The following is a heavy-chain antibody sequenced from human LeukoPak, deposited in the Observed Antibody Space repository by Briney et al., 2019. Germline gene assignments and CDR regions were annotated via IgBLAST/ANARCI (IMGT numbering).Heavy chain of an antibody. CDR3: VNSKSNYEAVS. D-gene: IGHD3-22*01. Sequence: SETLSLTCAVYGGSFSGYYWSWIRQPPGKGLEWIGEINHSGSTNYNPSLKSRVTISVDTSKNQFSLKLSSVTAADTAFYFCVNSKSNYEAVSWGPGTLVTVSS. J-gene: IGHJ5*02. CDR1: GGSFSGYY. V-gene: IGHV4-34*01. CDR2: INHSGST.